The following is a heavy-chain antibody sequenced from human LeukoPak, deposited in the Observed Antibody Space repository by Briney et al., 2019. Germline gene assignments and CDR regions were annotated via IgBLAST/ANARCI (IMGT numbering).Heavy chain of an antibody. V-gene: IGHV3-43*01. CDR2: ISWDGGST. CDR1: GFTSDDYT. Sequence: GGSLRLSCAAYGFTSDDYTMHWVRQAPGEGLEWVSLISWDGGSTYYADSVKGRFTISRDNSKNSLSLQMNSLRTEDTALYYCAKDGWRGVTTAFDYWGQGTLVTVSS. D-gene: IGHD4-17*01. J-gene: IGHJ4*02. CDR3: AKDGWRGVTTAFDY.